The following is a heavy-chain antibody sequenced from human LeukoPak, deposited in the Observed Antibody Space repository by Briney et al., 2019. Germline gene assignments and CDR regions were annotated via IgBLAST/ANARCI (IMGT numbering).Heavy chain of an antibody. CDR1: GFIVSSNY. D-gene: IGHD5-24*01. Sequence: PGGSLRLSCAASGFIVSSNYMSWVRQAPGKGLEWVSAISGSGDNTYYADSVKGRFTISRDNSKNTLYLQMNSLRAEDTAVYYCAREGAEMATINYFDYWGQGTLVTVSS. V-gene: IGHV3-23*01. CDR2: ISGSGDNT. J-gene: IGHJ4*02. CDR3: AREGAEMATINYFDY.